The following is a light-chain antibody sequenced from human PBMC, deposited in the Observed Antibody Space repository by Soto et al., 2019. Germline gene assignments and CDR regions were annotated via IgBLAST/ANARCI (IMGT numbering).Light chain of an antibody. Sequence: DIQMTQSPSVVSASVGDRVTISCRTSQDITNYLVWFQQKPGKVPERLIYGATNLQSGVPSRFSGSGSGTEFTLTISSLQPEDFATYYCLQHNRYPWTFGQGTKV. CDR2: GAT. CDR3: LQHNRYPWT. V-gene: IGKV1-17*03. CDR1: QDITNY. J-gene: IGKJ1*01.